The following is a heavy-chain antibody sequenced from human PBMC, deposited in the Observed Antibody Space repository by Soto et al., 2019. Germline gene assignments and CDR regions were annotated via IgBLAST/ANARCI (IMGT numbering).Heavy chain of an antibody. J-gene: IGHJ4*02. CDR1: GYTFTSYG. D-gene: IGHD1-26*01. Sequence: QVQLVQSGAEVKKPGASVKVSCKASGYTFTSYGISWVRQAPGQGREWMGGISAYNTNTNYAQKLQGRVTMTTDTSTSTSYRELRTHRSDDTAVYFCARDRLGATGDYWGQGTLVTVSS. V-gene: IGHV1-18*01. CDR3: ARDRLGATGDY. CDR2: ISAYNTNT.